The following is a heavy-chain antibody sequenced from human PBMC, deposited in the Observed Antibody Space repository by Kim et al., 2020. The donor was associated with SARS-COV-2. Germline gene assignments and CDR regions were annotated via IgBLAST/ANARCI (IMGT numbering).Heavy chain of an antibody. CDR2: ISAYNGNT. CDR1: GYTFTSYG. D-gene: IGHD7-27*01. J-gene: IGHJ6*02. Sequence: ASVKVSCKASGYTFTSYGISWVRQAPGQGLEWMGWISAYNGNTNYAQKLQGRVTMTTDTSTSTAYMELRSLRSDDTAVYYCARDESLTPVYYYYGMDVWGQGTTVTVSS. CDR3: ARDESLTPVYYYYGMDV. V-gene: IGHV1-18*01.